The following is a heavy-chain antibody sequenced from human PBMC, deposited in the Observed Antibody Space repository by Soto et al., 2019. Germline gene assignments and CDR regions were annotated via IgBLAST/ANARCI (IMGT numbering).Heavy chain of an antibody. CDR2: IRSKANSYAT. CDR3: TRQTGDSGSYYYYGMDV. CDR1: GFTFSGSA. J-gene: IGHJ6*02. D-gene: IGHD1-26*01. Sequence: GGSLRLSCAASGFTFSGSAMHWVRQASGKGLEWVGRIRSKANSYATAYAASVKGRFTISRDDSKNTAYLQMNSLKTEDTAVYYCTRQTGDSGSYYYYGMDVWGQGTTVTVSS. V-gene: IGHV3-73*01.